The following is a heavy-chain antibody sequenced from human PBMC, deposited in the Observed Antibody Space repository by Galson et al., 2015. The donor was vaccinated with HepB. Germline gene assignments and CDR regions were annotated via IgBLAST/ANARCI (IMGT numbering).Heavy chain of an antibody. D-gene: IGHD3-22*01. J-gene: IGHJ4*02. CDR1: GFTFSNYA. CDR2: ISCSGGST. CDR3: AKGTAGITMIVVVVTTWDY. V-gene: IGHV3-23*01. Sequence: SLRLSCAASGFTFSNYAMSWVRQAPGKGLEWVSGISCSGGSTFYADSVKGRFTISRDNSKNTLYLQMNSLRAEDTAIYYCAKGTAGITMIVVVVTTWDYWGQVTLVSVPS.